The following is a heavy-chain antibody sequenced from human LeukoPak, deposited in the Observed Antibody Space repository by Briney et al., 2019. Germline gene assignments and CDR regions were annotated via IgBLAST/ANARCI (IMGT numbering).Heavy chain of an antibody. CDR2: IYYSGST. J-gene: IGHJ4*02. CDR1: GGSISSYY. Sequence: PSETLSLTCTVSGGSISSYYWSWIRQPPGKGLEWIGYIYYSGSTNYNPSLKSRVTISVDTSKNQFSLKLSSVTAADTAVYYCARGNVVEMASGLAWGLTGPFDYWGQGTLVTVSS. V-gene: IGHV4-59*12. D-gene: IGHD5-24*01. CDR3: ARGNVVEMASGLAWGLTGPFDY.